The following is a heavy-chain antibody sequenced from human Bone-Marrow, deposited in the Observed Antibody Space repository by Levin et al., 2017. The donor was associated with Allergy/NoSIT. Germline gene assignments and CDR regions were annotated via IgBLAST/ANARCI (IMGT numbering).Heavy chain of an antibody. Sequence: PGGSLRLSCAASGFTFSDYAMTWVRQAPGEGLEWVSGIYPAGDTTYYADSVKGRFAVSKDNFKNMFYLQMNSLRAEDTAIYYCAKDFSRMGRGVFFDDWGQGTLVTVSS. J-gene: IGHJ4*02. CDR2: IYPAGDTT. D-gene: IGHD3-10*01. V-gene: IGHV3-23*01. CDR1: GFTFSDYA. CDR3: AKDFSRMGRGVFFDD.